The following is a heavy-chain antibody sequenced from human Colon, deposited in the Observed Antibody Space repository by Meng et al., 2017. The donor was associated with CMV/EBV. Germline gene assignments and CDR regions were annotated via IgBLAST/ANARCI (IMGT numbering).Heavy chain of an antibody. J-gene: IGHJ5*02. CDR2: VYESGST. Sequence: SETLSLTCTVSGYSFSSDYYWGWIRQSPTKGLEWIGSVYESGSTSYNPSFQGRVTMSVDKSKNHFSLMLSSVTAADTAVYYCARNATTGCFDRWGQGILVTVSS. CDR1: GYSFSSDYY. V-gene: IGHV4-38-2*02. D-gene: IGHD1-14*01. CDR3: ARNATTGCFDR.